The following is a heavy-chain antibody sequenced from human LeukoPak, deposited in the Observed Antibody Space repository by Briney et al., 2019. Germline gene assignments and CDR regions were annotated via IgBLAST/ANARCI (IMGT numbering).Heavy chain of an antibody. CDR1: GYTFTGYY. CDR2: IDPKSGGT. J-gene: IGHJ4*02. D-gene: IGHD6-19*01. Sequence: ASVKVSCKASGYTFTGYYMHWVRQAPGQGLGWMGWIDPKSGGTKYAQKFQGRVTMTRDMSINTAYMDLRRLKSDDTAVYYCVRDMDRGQWLVRPYNWGQGTLVTVSS. V-gene: IGHV1-2*02. CDR3: VRDMDRGQWLVRPYN.